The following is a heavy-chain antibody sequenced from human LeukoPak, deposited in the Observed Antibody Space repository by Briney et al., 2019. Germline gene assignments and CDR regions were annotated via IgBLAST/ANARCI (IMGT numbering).Heavy chain of an antibody. CDR3: ASVVMDSSSPSWFDP. J-gene: IGHJ5*02. Sequence: GGSLRLSCAASGFTFSSYSMNWVRQAPGKGLEWVSSISSSSSYIYYADSVKGRFTISRDNAKNSLYLQMNSLRAKDTAVYYCASVVMDSSSPSWFDPWGQGTLVTVSS. CDR2: ISSSSSYI. CDR1: GFTFSSYS. D-gene: IGHD6-6*01. V-gene: IGHV3-21*01.